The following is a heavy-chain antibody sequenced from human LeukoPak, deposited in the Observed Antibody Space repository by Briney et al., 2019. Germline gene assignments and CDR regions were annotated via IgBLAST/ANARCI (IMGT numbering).Heavy chain of an antibody. CDR3: ARARLGYCSGGSCRSQGTFDY. CDR2: INHRGST. V-gene: IGHV4-34*01. J-gene: IGHJ4*02. D-gene: IGHD2-15*01. CDR1: AGSFSGYY. Sequence: KPSETLSLTCAVYAGSFSGYYWSWIRQPPGKGLEWIGEINHRGSTNYNPSLKSRATISVDTSKKQFSLKLSSVTAADTAVYYCARARLGYCSGGSCRSQGTFDYWGQGTLVTVSS.